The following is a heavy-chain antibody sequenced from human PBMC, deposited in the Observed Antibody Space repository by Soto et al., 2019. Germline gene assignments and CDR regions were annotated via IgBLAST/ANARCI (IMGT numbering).Heavy chain of an antibody. CDR1: GFTFSSYW. D-gene: IGHD2-2*01. Sequence: GGSLRLSCAASGFTFSSYWMSWVRQAPGKGLEWVANIKQDGSEKYYVDSVKGRFTISRDNAKNSLCLQMNSLRAEDTAVYYCARDYCSSTSCYDYWGQGTLVTVSS. CDR2: IKQDGSEK. V-gene: IGHV3-7*01. J-gene: IGHJ4*02. CDR3: ARDYCSSTSCYDY.